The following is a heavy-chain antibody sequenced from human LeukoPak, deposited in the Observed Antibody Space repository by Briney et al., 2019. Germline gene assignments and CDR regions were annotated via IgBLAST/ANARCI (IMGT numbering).Heavy chain of an antibody. Sequence: PGGSLRLSCAASGFTFSSYSMNWVRQAPGKGLEWVSSISSSSSYIYYADSVKGRFTISRDNAKNSLYLQMNSLRAEDTAVYYCARVGCSGGTCYGSRGAFDIWGQGTMVTVSS. CDR2: ISSSSSYI. CDR3: ARVGCSGGTCYGSRGAFDI. J-gene: IGHJ3*02. V-gene: IGHV3-21*04. CDR1: GFTFSSYS. D-gene: IGHD2-15*01.